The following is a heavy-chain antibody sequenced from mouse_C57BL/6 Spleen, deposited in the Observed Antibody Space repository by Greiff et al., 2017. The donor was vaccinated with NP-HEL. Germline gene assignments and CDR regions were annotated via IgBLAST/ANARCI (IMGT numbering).Heavy chain of an antibody. D-gene: IGHD2-3*01. Sequence: EVHLVESGGGLVKPGGSLKLSCAASGFTFSDYGMHWVRQAPEKGLEWVAYISSGSSTIYYADTVKGRFTISRDNAKNTLFLQMTSLRSEDTAMYYCARIYDGYLYWYFDVWGTGTTVTVSS. CDR3: ARIYDGYLYWYFDV. CDR1: GFTFSDYG. V-gene: IGHV5-17*01. CDR2: ISSGSSTI. J-gene: IGHJ1*03.